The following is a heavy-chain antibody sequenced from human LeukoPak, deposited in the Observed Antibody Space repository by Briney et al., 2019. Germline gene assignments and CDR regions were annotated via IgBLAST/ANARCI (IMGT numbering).Heavy chain of an antibody. J-gene: IGHJ4*02. V-gene: IGHV3-13*04. Sequence: PGGSLRLSCAASGFTFSSYDMHWVRQPTGKGLEWVSGIDTGGGTYYPGSVKGRFTISRENDKNSLYLQMTNLRAGDTAMYYCARGMGSGNSAVFDSWGQGTLVTVSS. CDR3: ARGMGSGNSAVFDS. D-gene: IGHD3-10*01. CDR1: GFTFSSYD. CDR2: IDTGGGT.